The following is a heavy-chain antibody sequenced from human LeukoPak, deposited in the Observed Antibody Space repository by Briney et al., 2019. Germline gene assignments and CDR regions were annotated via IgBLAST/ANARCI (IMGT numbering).Heavy chain of an antibody. D-gene: IGHD1-26*01. J-gene: IGHJ3*02. CDR3: ARDRSGSSSVDDAFDI. V-gene: IGHV3-21*01. CDR2: INVITGYI. Sequence: GGSLRLSCSASGFSFENYNMNWVRQAPGKGLEWVAYINVITGYIYYADSLKGRFTISRDNAKKSLFLEMNSLRVEDTAVYYCARDRSGSSSVDDAFDIWGQGIMVTVSS. CDR1: GFSFENYN.